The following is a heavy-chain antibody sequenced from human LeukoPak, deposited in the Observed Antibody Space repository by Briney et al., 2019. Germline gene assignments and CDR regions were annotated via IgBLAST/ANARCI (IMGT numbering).Heavy chain of an antibody. V-gene: IGHV3-23*01. D-gene: IGHD2-8*01. CDR3: AKDPNGDYIGAFDA. CDR2: ITGNGGAT. Sequence: GGSLRLSCVASRLTFKNYAMTWVRQAPGKGLQWVSSITGNGGATYYADSVEGRFTMSRDNSRNTLYLQMDSLRAEDTAVYYCAKDPNGDYIGAFDAWGQGTMVTVSS. J-gene: IGHJ3*01. CDR1: RLTFKNYA.